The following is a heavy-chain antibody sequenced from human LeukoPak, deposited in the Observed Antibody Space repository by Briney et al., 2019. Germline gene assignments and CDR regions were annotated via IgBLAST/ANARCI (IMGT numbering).Heavy chain of an antibody. CDR3: ARLGFCIDGSCYSLEY. CDR2: ITSSGPTA. D-gene: IGHD2-15*01. J-gene: IGHJ4*02. Sequence: GGSLRLSCAASGFTFSNYEMNWVRQAPGMGLEWVSYITSSGPTAFYADSVKGRFNISRDNAQNSLFLQMNHLTAEDTAIYYCARLGFCIDGSCYSLEYWGQGILVTVSS. CDR1: GFTFSNYE. V-gene: IGHV3-48*03.